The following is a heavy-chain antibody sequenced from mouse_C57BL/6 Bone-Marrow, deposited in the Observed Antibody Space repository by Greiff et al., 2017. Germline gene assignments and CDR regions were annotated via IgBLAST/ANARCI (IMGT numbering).Heavy chain of an antibody. CDR1: GYTFTGYW. CDR2: ILPGSGST. CDR3: AREGTTTGLGLDYYAMDY. V-gene: IGHV1-9*01. J-gene: IGHJ4*01. Sequence: QVQLKESGAELMKPGASVKLSCKATGYTFTGYWIEWVKQRPGHGLEWIGEILPGSGSTNYNEKFKGKATFTADTSSNTAYMQLSSLTTEDSAIYYCAREGTTTGLGLDYYAMDYWGQGTSVTVSS. D-gene: IGHD1-1*01.